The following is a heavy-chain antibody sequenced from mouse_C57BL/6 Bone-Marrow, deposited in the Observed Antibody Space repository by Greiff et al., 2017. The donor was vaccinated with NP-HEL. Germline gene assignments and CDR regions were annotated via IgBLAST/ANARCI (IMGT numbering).Heavy chain of an antibody. V-gene: IGHV5-4*01. CDR1: GFTFSSYA. D-gene: IGHD3-2*02. Sequence: EVHLVESGGGLVKPGGSLKLSCAASGFTFSSYAMSWVRQTPEKRLEWVATISDGGSYTYYPDNVKGRFTISRDNAKNNLYLQRSHLKSEDTAMYYCARELVDSSGPFAYWGQGTLVTVSA. J-gene: IGHJ3*01. CDR3: ARELVDSSGPFAY. CDR2: ISDGGSYT.